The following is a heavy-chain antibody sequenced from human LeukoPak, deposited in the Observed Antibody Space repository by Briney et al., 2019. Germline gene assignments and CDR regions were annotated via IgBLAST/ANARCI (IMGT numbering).Heavy chain of an antibody. V-gene: IGHV3-30*02. D-gene: IGHD6-19*01. CDR1: GFTFSSYA. J-gene: IGHJ4*02. CDR3: TITPSSGLDY. CDR2: IEYDGSDK. Sequence: GGSLRLSCAASGFTFSSYAMSWVRQTPGKGLEWVAFIEYDGSDKFYADSLKGRFTISRDNSKNTLYLQMSSLRADDTAVYYCTITPSSGLDYWGQGTLVTVSS.